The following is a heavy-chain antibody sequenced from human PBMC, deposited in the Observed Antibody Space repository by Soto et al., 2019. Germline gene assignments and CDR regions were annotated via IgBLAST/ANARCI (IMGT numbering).Heavy chain of an antibody. CDR2: IYSGGSK. J-gene: IGHJ4*02. V-gene: IGHV3-53*02. D-gene: IGHD6-13*01. Sequence: EVQLVETGGGWIQPGGSLRLSCAASGFTVSNNYMSWVRQAPGKGLEWVSLIYSGGSKYYADSVKGRFTISRDNSKNTLYLQMNSLRAEDTAVYYCATYSSLDYWGQGTLVTVSS. CDR1: GFTVSNNY. CDR3: ATYSSLDY.